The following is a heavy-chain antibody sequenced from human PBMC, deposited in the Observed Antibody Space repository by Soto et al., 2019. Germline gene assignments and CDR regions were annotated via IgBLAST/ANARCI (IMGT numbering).Heavy chain of an antibody. CDR3: AKDPGGVGWFDS. Sequence: QVQLVESGGGVVQPGRSLRLSCAASGFTFSSYGMHWVRQAPGKGLEWVAVISYDGSNKYYADSVKGRFTISRDNSKNTLYLQMNSLIAEDTAVYYCAKDPGGVGWFDSWGQGTLVTVSS. J-gene: IGHJ5*01. D-gene: IGHD2-8*01. V-gene: IGHV3-30*18. CDR1: GFTFSSYG. CDR2: ISYDGSNK.